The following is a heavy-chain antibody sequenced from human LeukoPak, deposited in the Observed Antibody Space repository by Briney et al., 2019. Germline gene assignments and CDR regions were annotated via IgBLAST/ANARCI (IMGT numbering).Heavy chain of an antibody. J-gene: IGHJ6*03. Sequence: SETLSLTCTVSGGSITGSSYSWGWIRQPPGKGLEWIGSIYYSGNTNYNPSLKSRVTISVDTSKNQFSLKLSSVTAADTAVYYCASCMVGYDFWSGYYYYYMDVWGKGTTVTVSS. V-gene: IGHV4-39*07. CDR1: GGSITGSSYS. CDR3: ASCMVGYDFWSGYYYYYMDV. CDR2: IYYSGNT. D-gene: IGHD3-3*01.